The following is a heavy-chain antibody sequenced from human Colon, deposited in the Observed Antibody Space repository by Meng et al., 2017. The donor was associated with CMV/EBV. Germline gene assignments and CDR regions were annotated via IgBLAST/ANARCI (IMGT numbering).Heavy chain of an antibody. CDR3: ARDDPGDPLDF. CDR1: GYTFRSYA. J-gene: IGHJ4*02. D-gene: IGHD3-16*01. V-gene: IGHV1-18*01. Sequence: QIQLVQSAPEVKKPGAPVKVSCRASGYTFRSYAISWVRQAPGQGLEWMGYIRGHNGDTSYAQKDQGRLTLTTDAARNTAYMELTSLTYDDTAVYYCARDDPGDPLDFWGQGTLVTVSS. CDR2: IRGHNGDT.